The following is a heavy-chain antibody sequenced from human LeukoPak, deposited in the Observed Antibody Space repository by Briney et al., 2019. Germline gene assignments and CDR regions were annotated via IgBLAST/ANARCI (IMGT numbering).Heavy chain of an antibody. Sequence: SQTPSLTCTVSGGSISSGSYYWSWIRQPAGKGLEWIGRIYTSGSTNYNPSLKSRVTISVDTSKNQFSLKLSSVTAADTAVYYCARDRSKQWLSWYFDLWGRGTLVTVSS. CDR3: ARDRSKQWLSWYFDL. CDR2: IYTSGST. J-gene: IGHJ2*01. V-gene: IGHV4-61*02. D-gene: IGHD6-19*01. CDR1: GGSISSGSYY.